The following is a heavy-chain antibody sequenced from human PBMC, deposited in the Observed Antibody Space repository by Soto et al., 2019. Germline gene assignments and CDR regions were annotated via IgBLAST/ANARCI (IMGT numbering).Heavy chain of an antibody. D-gene: IGHD2-2*01. CDR3: ARDPQYCSSTSCYFTRNFDY. V-gene: IGHV1-18*01. J-gene: IGHJ4*02. CDR1: GYTFTSYG. Sequence: QVPLVQSGAEVKKPGASVKVSCKASGYTFTSYGISWVRQAPGQGLEWMGWISAYNGNTNYAQKLQGRVTMTTDTSTSTAYMELRSLRSDDTAVYYCARDPQYCSSTSCYFTRNFDYWGQGTLVTVSS. CDR2: ISAYNGNT.